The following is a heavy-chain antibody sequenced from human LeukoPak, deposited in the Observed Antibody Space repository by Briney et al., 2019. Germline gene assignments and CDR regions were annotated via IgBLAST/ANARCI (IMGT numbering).Heavy chain of an antibody. J-gene: IGHJ4*02. CDR3: ARVELDYVRAIDY. V-gene: IGHV4-31*11. CDR2: IYYSGST. Sequence: SETLSLTCAVSGGSISSGGYYWSWIRQHPGKGLEWIGYIYYSGSTYYNPSLKSRVTISVDTSKNQFSLKLSSVTAADTAVYYCARVELDYVRAIDYWGQGTLVTVSS. D-gene: IGHD4-17*01. CDR1: GGSISSGGYY.